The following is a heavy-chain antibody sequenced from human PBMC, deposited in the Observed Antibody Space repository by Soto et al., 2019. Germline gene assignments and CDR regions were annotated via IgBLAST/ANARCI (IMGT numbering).Heavy chain of an antibody. V-gene: IGHV4-30-2*01. CDR2: IYHSGST. D-gene: IGHD3-9*01. J-gene: IGHJ4*02. CDR3: ASSGARYFGWLLWHFDY. CDR1: GGSISSGGYS. Sequence: SETLSLTCAVSGGSISSGGYSWSWIRQPPGKGLEWIGYIYHSGSTYYNPSLKSRVTISVDRSKNQFSLKLSSVTAADTAVYYCASSGARYFGWLLWHFDYWGQGTLVTVSS.